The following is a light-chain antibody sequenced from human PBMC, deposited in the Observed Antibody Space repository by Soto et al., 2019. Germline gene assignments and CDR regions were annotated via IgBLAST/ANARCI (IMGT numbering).Light chain of an antibody. CDR1: QDIKNY. V-gene: IGKV1-33*01. Sequence: DIQMNQSTSSLSASVGDRVTITCQASQDIKNYLNWYQQKSGKAPKLLIYDASDLETRVPSRFSGGGSGTDFTFTINSLQPEDIATYYCQQYDNLPLTFGGGTKVDIK. CDR3: QQYDNLPLT. J-gene: IGKJ4*01. CDR2: DAS.